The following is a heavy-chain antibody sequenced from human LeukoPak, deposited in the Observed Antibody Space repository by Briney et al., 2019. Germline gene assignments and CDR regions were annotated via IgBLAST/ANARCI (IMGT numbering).Heavy chain of an antibody. CDR1: GFTFSSYG. D-gene: IGHD3-22*01. V-gene: IGHV3-30*03. J-gene: IGHJ4*02. CDR3: ARGQLYDDSSGPGGVYYFDY. Sequence: GGSLRLSCAASGFTFSSYGMHWVRQAPGKGLEWVAVISYDGSNKYYADSVKGRFTISRDNSKNTLYLQMNSLRAEDTAVYYCARGQLYDDSSGPGGVYYFDYWGQGTLVTVSS. CDR2: ISYDGSNK.